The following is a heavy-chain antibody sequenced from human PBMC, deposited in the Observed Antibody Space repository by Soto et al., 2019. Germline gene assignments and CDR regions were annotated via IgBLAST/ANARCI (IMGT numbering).Heavy chain of an antibody. CDR1: GFTVSRNH. D-gene: IGHD1-26*01. V-gene: IGHV3-66*01. Sequence: GGSLRLSCAASGFTVSRNHMSWVRQAPGKGLEWVSIIYSGGSTNYADSVKGRFTISRDKSKNTLYLQMNSLRAEDTAVYYCARDSSESGVDYWGQGTLVTVSS. CDR2: IYSGGST. J-gene: IGHJ4*02. CDR3: ARDSSESGVDY.